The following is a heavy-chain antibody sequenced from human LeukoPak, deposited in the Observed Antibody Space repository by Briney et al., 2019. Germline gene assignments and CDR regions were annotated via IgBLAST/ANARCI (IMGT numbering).Heavy chain of an antibody. D-gene: IGHD3-10*01. CDR2: ISGSGGST. Sequence: GGSLRLSCAASGFTFSSYGMSWVRQAPGKGLEWVSAISGSGGSTYYADSVKGRFTISRDNSKNTLYLQMNSLRAEDTTVYYCAKDLLVSFGGFPLDYWGQGTLVTVSS. CDR3: AKDLLVSFGGFPLDY. J-gene: IGHJ4*02. V-gene: IGHV3-23*01. CDR1: GFTFSSYG.